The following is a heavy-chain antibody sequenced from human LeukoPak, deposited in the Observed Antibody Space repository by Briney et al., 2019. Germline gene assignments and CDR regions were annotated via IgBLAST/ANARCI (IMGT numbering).Heavy chain of an antibody. CDR2: ISGNSGAT. V-gene: IGHV3-23*01. CDR3: AELGITMIGGV. J-gene: IGHJ6*04. D-gene: IGHD3-10*02. CDR1: GFTFSSYP. Sequence: GGSLRLSCATSGFTFSSYPMSWVRQAPGRGLEWVSVISGNSGATYYADSVKGRFTISRDNAKNTVYLQMNSLRAEDTAVYYCAELGITMIGGVWGKGTTVTISS.